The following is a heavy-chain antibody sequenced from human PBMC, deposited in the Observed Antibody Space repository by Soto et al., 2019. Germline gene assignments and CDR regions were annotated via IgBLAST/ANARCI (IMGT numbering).Heavy chain of an antibody. CDR3: ARRESYDSSGYYYYYYGMDV. V-gene: IGHV4-39*01. Sequence: PSKTLSLTCTVSGGSISSSSYYWGWIRQPPGKGLEWIGSIYYSGSTYYNPSLESRVTISVDTSKNQFSLKLSSVTAADTAVYYCARRESYDSSGYYYYYYGMDVWGQGTTVT. D-gene: IGHD3-22*01. CDR1: GGSISSSSYY. J-gene: IGHJ6*02. CDR2: IYYSGST.